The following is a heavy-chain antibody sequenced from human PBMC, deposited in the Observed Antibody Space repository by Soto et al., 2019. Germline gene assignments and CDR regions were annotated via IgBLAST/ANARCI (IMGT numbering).Heavy chain of an antibody. D-gene: IGHD3-16*01. CDR1: GDSVSDNSAA. J-gene: IGHJ4*02. CDR2: TYYRSKWYN. V-gene: IGHV6-1*01. Sequence: SQTLSLTCAISGDSVSDNSAAWNWIRQSPSRGLEWLGRTYYRSKWYNDYAVSVKSRITVTPDTSKNQFSLHLNSVTPEDTAVYYCVREFPYYVSSYSHLDYWGQGALVTGST. CDR3: VREFPYYVSSYSHLDY.